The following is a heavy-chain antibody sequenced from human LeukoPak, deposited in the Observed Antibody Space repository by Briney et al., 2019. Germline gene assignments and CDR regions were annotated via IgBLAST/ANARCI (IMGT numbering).Heavy chain of an antibody. D-gene: IGHD6-13*01. CDR1: GYTLTGYY. CDR3: ARSTYSRTLYYFDY. V-gene: IGHV1-2*02. Sequence: GASVKVSCKASGYTLTGYYMHWVRRAPGQGLEWMGWINPNSGGTNYAQKFQGRVTMTRDTSISTAYMELSRLRSDDTAVYYCARSTYSRTLYYFDYWGQGTLVTVSS. J-gene: IGHJ4*02. CDR2: INPNSGGT.